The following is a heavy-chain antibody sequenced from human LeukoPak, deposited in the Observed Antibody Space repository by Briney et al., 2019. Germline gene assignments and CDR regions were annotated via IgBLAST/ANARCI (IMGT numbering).Heavy chain of an antibody. D-gene: IGHD2-2*01. J-gene: IGHJ4*02. CDR1: GFTFSSHG. V-gene: IGHV3-23*01. Sequence: GGSLRLSCAASGFTFSSHGMSWVRQAPGKGLEWVSGIIGGAGSTYYADSVRGRFTISGDNSKKTLYLQMNSLRADDTAVYYCAHGTMYQLDSWGQGTLVTVSS. CDR3: AHGTMYQLDS. CDR2: IIGGAGST.